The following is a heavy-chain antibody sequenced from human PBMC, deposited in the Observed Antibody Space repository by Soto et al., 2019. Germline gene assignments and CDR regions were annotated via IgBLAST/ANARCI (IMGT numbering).Heavy chain of an antibody. Sequence: GSLKLSCAASGVTFNSYAMNLVRQAPGKGLAWVSAIGTDGNTYYANSVKGRFTISRDNSRTTLYLQMNSLRVEDTALYYCVRKYPGTRPFDYWGQGTLVTVSS. V-gene: IGHV3-23*01. CDR2: IGTDGNT. D-gene: IGHD2-2*01. CDR3: VRKYPGTRPFDY. CDR1: GVTFNSYA. J-gene: IGHJ4*01.